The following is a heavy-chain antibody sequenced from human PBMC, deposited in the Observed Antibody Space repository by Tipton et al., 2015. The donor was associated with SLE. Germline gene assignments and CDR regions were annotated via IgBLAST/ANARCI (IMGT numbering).Heavy chain of an antibody. D-gene: IGHD3-22*01. J-gene: IGHJ4*02. Sequence: TLSLTCIVSGGSISSYYWGWIRQPPGKGLEWVGTVYYTGNTFYNPSLKSRVTISVDTSKNQFSLNLSSVTAADTAVYYCARDEYRYDTTGYHLLGHFDFWGQGTLVTVSS. CDR3: ARDEYRYDTTGYHLLGHFDF. CDR1: GGSISSYY. V-gene: IGHV4-39*07. CDR2: VYYTGNT.